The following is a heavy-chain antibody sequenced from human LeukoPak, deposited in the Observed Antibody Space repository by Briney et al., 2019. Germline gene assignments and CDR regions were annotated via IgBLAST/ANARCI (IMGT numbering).Heavy chain of an antibody. D-gene: IGHD3-10*01. Sequence: PGGSLRLSCAASGFTFSSYSMNWVRQAPGKGLEWVSSISSGSTYTYYADSMKGRFTISRDDAKSSLYLQTNSLRAEDTAVYYCVRGEFGLDYWGQGTLVTVSS. CDR3: VRGEFGLDY. J-gene: IGHJ4*02. V-gene: IGHV3-21*01. CDR2: ISSGSTYT. CDR1: GFTFSSYS.